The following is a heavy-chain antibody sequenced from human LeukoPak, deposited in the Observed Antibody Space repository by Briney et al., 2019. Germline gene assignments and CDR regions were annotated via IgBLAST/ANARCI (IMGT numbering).Heavy chain of an antibody. Sequence: SETLSLTCTVSGGSISSRSYYWGWIRQPPGKGLEWIGSMYYSGSTYNSPSLKSRVTISVDMSKNQFSLKLSSVTAADTAVYYCARTINYYDSSGYLPWGQGTLVAVSS. J-gene: IGHJ4*02. V-gene: IGHV4-39*07. CDR1: GGSISSRSYY. D-gene: IGHD3-22*01. CDR3: ARTINYYDSSGYLP. CDR2: MYYSGST.